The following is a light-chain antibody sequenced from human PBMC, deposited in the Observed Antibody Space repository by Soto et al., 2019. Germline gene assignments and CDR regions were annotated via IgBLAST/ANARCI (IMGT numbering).Light chain of an antibody. V-gene: IGLV2-14*01. J-gene: IGLJ1*01. CDR2: EVS. Sequence: QSALTQPASVSGSPGQSITISCTGTSSDVGGYNYVSWYQQHPGKAPKLMIYEVSNRPSGVSNRFSGSKSGNTASLTISGLQAEDEADYYFISYTSSSHYVLRTWPKLPVL. CDR3: ISYTSSSHYV. CDR1: SSDVGGYNY.